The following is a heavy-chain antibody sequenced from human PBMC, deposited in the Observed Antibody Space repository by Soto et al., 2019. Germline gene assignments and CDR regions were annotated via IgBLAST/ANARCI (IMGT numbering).Heavy chain of an antibody. CDR1: NFSLRKEYY. CDR3: ARGAPRGIIHDFDS. J-gene: IGHJ4*02. CDR2: IHQSGSP. D-gene: IGHD3-10*01. Sequence: PSETLSLTCAVSNFSLRKEYYWGWIRQPPGKGLEWIGSIHQSGSPYYNPSLKSRLTISIDKSKRQFSLRLSSVTAADTAVYYCARGAPRGIIHDFDSWGQGSLVTVSS. V-gene: IGHV4-38-2*01.